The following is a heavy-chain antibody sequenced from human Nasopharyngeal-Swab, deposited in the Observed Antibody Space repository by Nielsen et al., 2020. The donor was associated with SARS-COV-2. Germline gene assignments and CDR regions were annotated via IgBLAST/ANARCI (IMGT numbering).Heavy chain of an antibody. CDR2: IKQDGSEK. V-gene: IGHV3-7*04. Sequence: GESLKISCAASGFTFSSYWMSWVRQAPGKGLEWVANIKQDGSEKYYVDSVKGRFTISRDNAKNSLYLQMNSLRAEDTAVYYCARALVDTAMAKRVLWGYWGQGTLATVSS. CDR1: GFTFSSYW. J-gene: IGHJ4*02. D-gene: IGHD5-18*01. CDR3: ARALVDTAMAKRVLWGY.